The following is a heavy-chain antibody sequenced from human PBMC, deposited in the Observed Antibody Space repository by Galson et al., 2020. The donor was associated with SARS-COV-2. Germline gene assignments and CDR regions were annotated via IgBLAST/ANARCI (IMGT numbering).Heavy chain of an antibody. V-gene: IGHV1-46*01. CDR1: GYTFTSYY. D-gene: IGHD5-18*01. CDR2: INPSGGGT. J-gene: IGHJ4*02. CDR3: GRDGVDTNMVLDY. Sequence: ASVKVSCKASGYTFTSYYMHWVRQAPGQGLEWMGIINPSGGGTWYAQKFQGRVTMTRDTSTTTVYMELSSLRSEDTAVYYCGRDGVDTNMVLDYWGQGTLVTVSS.